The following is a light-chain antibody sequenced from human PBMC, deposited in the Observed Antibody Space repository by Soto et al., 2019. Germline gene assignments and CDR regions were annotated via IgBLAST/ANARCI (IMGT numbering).Light chain of an antibody. CDR3: AAWDGSHWV. V-gene: IGLV1-47*02. J-gene: IGLJ3*02. CDR1: NSEIGSNS. Sequence: QSVLTQPPSASGTPGQRVNISCSGSNSEIGSNSVYWYQKLPGMAPKLLIVSGYKRPSGVPDRFSGSKSGTSASLAISGLRSEDEAVYSCAAWDGSHWVFGGGTKLTVL. CDR2: SGY.